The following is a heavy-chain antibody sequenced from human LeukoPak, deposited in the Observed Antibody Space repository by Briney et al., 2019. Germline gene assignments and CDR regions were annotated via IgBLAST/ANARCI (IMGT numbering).Heavy chain of an antibody. Sequence: GGSLRLSCAASGSTFDDYAMHWVRQAPGKGLEWVSGISWNSGSIGYADSVKGRFTISRDNAKNSLYLQMNSLRADDTAVYYCARDQSTVTTSNVAYWGQGTLVTVTS. CDR3: ARDQSTVTTSNVAY. V-gene: IGHV3-9*01. CDR2: ISWNSGSI. D-gene: IGHD4-17*01. J-gene: IGHJ4*02. CDR1: GSTFDDYA.